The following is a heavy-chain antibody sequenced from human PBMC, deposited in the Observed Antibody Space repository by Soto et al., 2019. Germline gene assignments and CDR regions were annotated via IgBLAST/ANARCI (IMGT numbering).Heavy chain of an antibody. D-gene: IGHD3-22*01. CDR1: GFTFSSYG. V-gene: IGHV3-33*01. Sequence: QVQLVESGGGVVQPGRSLRLSCAASGFTFSSYGMHWVLQAPGKGLEWVAVIWYDGSNKYYADSVKGRFTISRDNSKNTLYLQMNSLRAEDTAVYYCASSHSSGYHFDYWGQGTLVTVSS. CDR2: IWYDGSNK. J-gene: IGHJ4*02. CDR3: ASSHSSGYHFDY.